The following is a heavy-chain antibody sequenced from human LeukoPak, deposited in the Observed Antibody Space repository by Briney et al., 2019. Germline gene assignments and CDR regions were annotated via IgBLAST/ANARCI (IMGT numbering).Heavy chain of an antibody. Sequence: GGSLRLSCAAPGYTFSSYWMSWVRQAPGKGLEWVANIKQDGSEKYYVDSVKGRFTISRDNAKNSLYLQMNSLRAEDTAVYYCARDLDIAVAGFDYWGQGTLVTVSS. CDR1: GYTFSSYW. J-gene: IGHJ4*02. V-gene: IGHV3-7*01. CDR2: IKQDGSEK. CDR3: ARDLDIAVAGFDY. D-gene: IGHD6-19*01.